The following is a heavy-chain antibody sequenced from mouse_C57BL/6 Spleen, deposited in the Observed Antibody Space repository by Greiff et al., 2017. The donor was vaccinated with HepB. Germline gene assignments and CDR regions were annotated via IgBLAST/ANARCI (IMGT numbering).Heavy chain of an antibody. CDR1: GYTFTEYT. Sequence: VKVVESGAELVKPGASVKLSCKASGYTFTEYTIHWVKQRSGQGLEWIGWFYPGSGSIKYNEKFKDKATLTADKSSSTVYMELSRLTSEDSAVYFCARHEGEVDGYDYWGQGTTLTVSS. CDR3: ARHEGEVDGYDY. V-gene: IGHV1-62-2*01. J-gene: IGHJ2*01. D-gene: IGHD1-1*02. CDR2: FYPGSGSI.